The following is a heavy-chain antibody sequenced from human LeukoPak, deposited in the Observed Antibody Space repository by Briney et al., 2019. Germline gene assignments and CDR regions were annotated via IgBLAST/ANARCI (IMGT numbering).Heavy chain of an antibody. CDR3: ARDLHPRLTGYFDY. CDR2: ISRSSSYK. Sequence: GGSLRLSCAASGFSFSGYSMNWVRQAPGKGLEWVSSISRSSSYKYYADSVKGRFTISRDNAKNSLYLQMNSLRVEDTAVYYCARDLHPRLTGYFDYWGQGTVVTVSS. CDR1: GFSFSGYS. J-gene: IGHJ4*02. V-gene: IGHV3-21*01. D-gene: IGHD3-16*01.